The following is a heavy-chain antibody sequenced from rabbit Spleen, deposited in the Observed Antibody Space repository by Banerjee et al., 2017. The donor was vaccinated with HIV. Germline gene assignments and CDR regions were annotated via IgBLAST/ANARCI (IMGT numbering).Heavy chain of an antibody. Sequence: QSVEESGGRLVTPGTPLTLTCTVSGFSRSDYYLSWVRQAPGKGLEWIGFIGAGSGGTIYANWAKGRFAISRSSTTMDLKITSPTTEDTATYFCARTHTDSSSYSGWGPGTLVTVS. D-gene: IGHD1-1*01. CDR1: GFSRSDYY. CDR2: IGAGSGGT. V-gene: IGHV1S69*01. CDR3: ARTHTDSSSYSG. J-gene: IGHJ2*01.